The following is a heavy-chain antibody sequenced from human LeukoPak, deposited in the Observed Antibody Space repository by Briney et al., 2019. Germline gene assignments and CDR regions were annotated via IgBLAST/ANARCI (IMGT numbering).Heavy chain of an antibody. CDR3: ARDLELLDEENNWFDP. V-gene: IGHV1-2*02. CDR1: GYTFTGYY. D-gene: IGHD2-15*01. J-gene: IGHJ5*02. CDR2: INPNSGGT. Sequence: APVKVSCKASGYTFTGYYMHWVRQAPGQGLEWMGWINPNSGGTNYAQKFQGRVTMTRDTSISTAYMELSRLRSDDTAVYYCARDLELLDEENNWFDPWGQGTLVTVSS.